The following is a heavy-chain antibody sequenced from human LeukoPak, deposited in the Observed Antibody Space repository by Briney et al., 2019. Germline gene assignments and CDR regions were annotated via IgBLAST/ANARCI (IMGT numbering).Heavy chain of an antibody. CDR2: ISGSGGST. J-gene: IGHJ6*03. Sequence: GGSLRLSCAASGFTFSSYAMSWVRQAPGEGLEWVSAISGSGGSTYYADSVKGRFTISRDNSKNTLYLQMNSLRAEDTAVYYCAREYSTYYYYYMDVWGKGTTVTISS. CDR1: GFTFSSYA. CDR3: AREYSTYYYYYMDV. V-gene: IGHV3-23*01. D-gene: IGHD2-21*01.